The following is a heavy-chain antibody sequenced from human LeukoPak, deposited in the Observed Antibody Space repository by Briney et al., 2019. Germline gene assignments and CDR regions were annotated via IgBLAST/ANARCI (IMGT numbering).Heavy chain of an antibody. J-gene: IGHJ5*02. CDR3: ARGDYGSNWFDP. CDR1: GYTFTGYY. D-gene: IGHD4-17*01. CDR2: INPNSGGT. V-gene: IGHV1-2*02. Sequence: ASVKASCKASGYTFTGYYMHWVRQAPGQGLEWMGWINPNSGGTNYAQKFQGRVTMTRDTSISTAYMELSRLRSDDTAVYYCARGDYGSNWFDPWGQGTLVTVSS.